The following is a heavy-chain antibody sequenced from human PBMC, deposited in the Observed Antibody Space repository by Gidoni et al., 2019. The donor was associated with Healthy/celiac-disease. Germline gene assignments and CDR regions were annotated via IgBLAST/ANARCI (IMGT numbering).Heavy chain of an antibody. CDR2: INHSGST. CDR3: ARRIGYDSSGYYYNRFDY. CDR1: GWSFSGYY. V-gene: IGHV4-34*01. Sequence: QLQLQQCGAGLFTPSETLSLTCAVYGWSFSGYYWSWIRQPPGKGLEWIGEINHSGSTNYNPALKRRVTISVDTSKNQFSLKLSSVTAADTAVYYCARRIGYDSSGYYYNRFDYWGQGTLVTVSS. D-gene: IGHD3-22*01. J-gene: IGHJ4*02.